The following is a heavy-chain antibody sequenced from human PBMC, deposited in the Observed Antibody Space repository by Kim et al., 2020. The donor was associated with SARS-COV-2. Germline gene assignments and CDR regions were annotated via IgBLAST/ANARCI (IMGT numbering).Heavy chain of an antibody. CDR2: ITSSSSYI. J-gene: IGHJ4*02. D-gene: IGHD6-13*01. Sequence: GGSLRLSCAASGFTFSSYSMNWVHQAPGKGLEWVSSITSSSSYIYYADSVKGRFTISRDNAKNSLYLQMNSLRVEDTAVYYCVPCPNSRAAGTVELGWGQGTLGTVSS. CDR3: VPCPNSRAAGTVELG. V-gene: IGHV3-21*01. CDR1: GFTFSSYS.